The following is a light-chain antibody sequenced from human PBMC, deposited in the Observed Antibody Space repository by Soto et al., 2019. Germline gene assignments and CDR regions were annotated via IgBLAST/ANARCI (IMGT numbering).Light chain of an antibody. CDR2: EVS. V-gene: IGLV2-14*01. Sequence: QSALTQPASMSGSPGQSITISCTGTSSDVGGYNYVSWYQRHPGKAPKLMIYEVSNRPSGVSNRFSGSKSGNMAPLTISGLQAEDEADYYCSSSTINNTVLFGGGTKVTVL. CDR3: SSSTINNTVL. J-gene: IGLJ2*01. CDR1: SSDVGGYNY.